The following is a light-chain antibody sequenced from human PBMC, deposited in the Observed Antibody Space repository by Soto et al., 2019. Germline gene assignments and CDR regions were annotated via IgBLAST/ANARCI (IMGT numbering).Light chain of an antibody. J-gene: IGLJ1*01. CDR2: DTS. CDR3: LLSYSGARPHV. Sequence: QAVVTQEPSLTVSPGGTVTLTCGSSTGADTSGHYPYWFQQKPGQAPRTLIYDTSNKHSWTPARFSGSLLGGKAALTLSGAQPEDEAEYYCLLSYSGARPHVFGTGTKLTVL. CDR1: TGADTSGHY. V-gene: IGLV7-46*01.